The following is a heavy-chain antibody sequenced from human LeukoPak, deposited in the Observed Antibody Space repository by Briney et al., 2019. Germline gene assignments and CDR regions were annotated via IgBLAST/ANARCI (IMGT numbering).Heavy chain of an antibody. CDR2: IPYDGSNK. CDR1: GFTFSSYA. Sequence: GRSLRLSCAASGFTFSSYAMHWVRQAPGKGLEWVAVIPYDGSNKYYADSVKGRFTISRDNSKNTLYLQMNSLRAEDTAVYYCARDSYGSGVFAFDIWGQGTMVTVSS. D-gene: IGHD3-10*01. V-gene: IGHV3-30*04. CDR3: ARDSYGSGVFAFDI. J-gene: IGHJ3*02.